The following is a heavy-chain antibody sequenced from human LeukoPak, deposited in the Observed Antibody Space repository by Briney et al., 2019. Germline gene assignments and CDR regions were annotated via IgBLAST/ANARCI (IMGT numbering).Heavy chain of an antibody. D-gene: IGHD2-2*01. J-gene: IGHJ4*02. CDR2: IYTSGST. V-gene: IGHV4-4*07. CDR1: GGSISSYY. CDR3: VREGYCSSTSCFDY. Sequence: SETLSLTCTVSGGSISSYYWSWIRQPAGKGLEWIGRIYTSGSTNYNPSLKSRVTISVDTSKNQFSLKLSSVTAADTAVYYCVREGYCSSTSCFDYWGQGTLVTVSS.